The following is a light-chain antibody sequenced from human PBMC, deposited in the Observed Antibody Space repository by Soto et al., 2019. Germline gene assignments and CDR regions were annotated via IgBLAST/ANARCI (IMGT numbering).Light chain of an antibody. CDR1: QSVNSGY. CDR3: HQDGFSPAT. Sequence: EIVLTQSPDTLSLSPGERATLSCRASQSVNSGYIAWYRQKPGQAPKLLIFGVSTRATGIPDRFRGSGSGTDFTLTISRLEPEDFAVYFCHQDGFSPATFGKGTKVDIK. CDR2: GVS. V-gene: IGKV3-20*01. J-gene: IGKJ1*01.